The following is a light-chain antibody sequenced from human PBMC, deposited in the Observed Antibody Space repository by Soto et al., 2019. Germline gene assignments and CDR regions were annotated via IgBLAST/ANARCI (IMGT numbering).Light chain of an antibody. V-gene: IGKV3-15*01. Sequence: IVVTQSPATLSVSPGERATLSCRASQSISSNLAWYQQKPGQAPRLLIYGASTRATGIPARFSGSGSGTTVTLTITSVQSEDFGVYYCQHFSTWPPETFGQGTKVEIK. CDR2: GAS. CDR3: QHFSTWPPET. CDR1: QSISSN. J-gene: IGKJ1*01.